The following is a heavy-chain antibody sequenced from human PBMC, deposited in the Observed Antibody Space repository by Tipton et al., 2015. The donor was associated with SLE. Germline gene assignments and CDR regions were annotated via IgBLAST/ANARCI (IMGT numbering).Heavy chain of an antibody. CDR3: AGGGGGDDAFDI. V-gene: IGHV3-21*01. D-gene: IGHD2-21*01. CDR2: ISSSSSYI. Sequence: GSLRLSCAASGFTFSSYWMSWVRQAPGKGLEWVSSISSSSSYIYYADSVKGRFTISRDNAKNSLYLQMNNLRAEDTAVYYCAGGGGGDDAFDIWGQGTMVTVSS. J-gene: IGHJ3*02. CDR1: GFTFSSYW.